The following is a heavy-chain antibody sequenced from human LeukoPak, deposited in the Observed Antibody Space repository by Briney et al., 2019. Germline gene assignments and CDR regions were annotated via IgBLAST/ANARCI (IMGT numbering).Heavy chain of an antibody. CDR2: IQTSGST. J-gene: IGHJ4*02. V-gene: IGHV4-61*02. Sequence: SETLSLTCTVSGGSISSGGYYWNWIRQPAGKGLEWIGRIQTSGSTNYNPSLNSRVTISVDTSENQFSLELRSVTAADTAVYYCARGKLELTILDYWGQGTLVTVSS. CDR3: ARGKLELTILDY. CDR1: GGSISSGGYY. D-gene: IGHD1-7*01.